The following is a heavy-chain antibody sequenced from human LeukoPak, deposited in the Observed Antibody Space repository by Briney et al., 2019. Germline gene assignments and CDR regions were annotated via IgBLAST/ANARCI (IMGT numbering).Heavy chain of an antibody. Sequence: NPGGSLRLSCVASGFTLSSYNMKWVRQAPGKRLEWVSSISWRSSDIEYADSVKGRFTISRDIDKKSLYLQMNSLRPEDTAFYYCASSSGSPPPSFDHWGQGILVTVSS. V-gene: IGHV3-21*04. J-gene: IGHJ4*02. CDR2: ISWRSSDI. CDR3: ASSSGSPPPSFDH. D-gene: IGHD3-10*01. CDR1: GFTLSSYN.